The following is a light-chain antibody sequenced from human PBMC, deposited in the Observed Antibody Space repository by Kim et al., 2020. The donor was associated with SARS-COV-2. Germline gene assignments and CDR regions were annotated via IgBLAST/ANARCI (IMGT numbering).Light chain of an antibody. V-gene: IGLV2-8*01. CDR2: EVT. Sequence: QSALTQPPSASGSPGQSVTISCTGTSNDIGGYNYVSWYQHHPGKVPKLIIYEVTKRPSGVPDRFSASKSGNSASLTVSGLQAEDEADYYCYSYTGSAWVFVGGTQLTVL. CDR1: SNDIGGYNY. J-gene: IGLJ3*02. CDR3: YSYTGSAWV.